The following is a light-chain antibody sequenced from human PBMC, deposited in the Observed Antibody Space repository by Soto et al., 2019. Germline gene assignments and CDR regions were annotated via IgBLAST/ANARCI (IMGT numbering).Light chain of an antibody. Sequence: QSVLTQPASVSGSPGQSITISCTGTSNDLGSYNLVSWYQQHPGKAPKLMIYEGSKRPSGVSNRFSGSKSGNTASLTISGLQAEDEAAYYCSSYADSDTVAFGEGTKVTVL. CDR1: SNDLGSYNL. CDR2: EGS. V-gene: IGLV2-23*01. J-gene: IGLJ2*01. CDR3: SSYADSDTVA.